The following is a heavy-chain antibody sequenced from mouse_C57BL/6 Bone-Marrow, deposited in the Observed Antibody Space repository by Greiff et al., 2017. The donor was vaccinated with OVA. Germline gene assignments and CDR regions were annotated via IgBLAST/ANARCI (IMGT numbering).Heavy chain of an antibody. CDR2: INTKNGGT. CDR3: ARSGWVADY. Sequence: VQLQQSGPELVKPGESVKISCKASGYTFTDYYMNWVQQSHGKSLEWIGDINTKNGGTSYNQTVKGKVTLTVDKSSSTAYMELRSLTSEDCAVYYCARSGWVADYWGQGTTLTVAS. CDR1: GYTFTDYY. V-gene: IGHV1-26*01. J-gene: IGHJ2*01. D-gene: IGHD1-1*02.